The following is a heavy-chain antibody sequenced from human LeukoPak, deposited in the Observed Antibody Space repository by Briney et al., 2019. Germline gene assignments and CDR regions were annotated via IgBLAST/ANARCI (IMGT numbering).Heavy chain of an antibody. CDR1: GDSISRSSYY. Sequence: SETLSLTCSVSGDSISRSSYYWGWIRQPPGEGLEWIGTIYYDGSTYHNPSLKSRVTISVDASKNQFSLKLRSVTAADTAVYYCARGRSYYDILTGPFDYWGQGILVTVSS. J-gene: IGHJ4*02. V-gene: IGHV4-39*07. D-gene: IGHD3-9*01. CDR3: ARGRSYYDILTGPFDY. CDR2: IYYDGST.